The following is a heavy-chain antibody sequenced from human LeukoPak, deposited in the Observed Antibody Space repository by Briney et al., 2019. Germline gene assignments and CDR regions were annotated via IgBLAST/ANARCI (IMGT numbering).Heavy chain of an antibody. CDR2: INPSGGST. V-gene: IGHV1-46*01. Sequence: GASVKVSCKASGYTFTSYYMHWVRQAPGQGLEWMGIINPSGGSTSYAQKFQGRVTMTRDTSTSTVYMELSSLRSEDTAVYYCARESMVRGVPNAFDIWGQGTMVTVSS. CDR3: ARESMVRGVPNAFDI. CDR1: GYTFTSYY. D-gene: IGHD3-10*01. J-gene: IGHJ3*02.